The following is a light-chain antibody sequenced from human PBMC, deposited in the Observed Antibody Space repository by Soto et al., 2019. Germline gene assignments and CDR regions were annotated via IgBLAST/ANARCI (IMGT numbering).Light chain of an antibody. CDR2: AVS. V-gene: IGKV1-39*01. CDR3: QQSSTNPLT. CDR1: QSITWY. Sequence: DIQMTQSPSSLSASLGDRVTITCRASQSITWYLNWYQQKPGKPPKLLIYAVSRLQSGVPSRFSGSGSETDFTLTISSLQPEDFATYYCQQSSTNPLTFGGGTKVEIK. J-gene: IGKJ4*01.